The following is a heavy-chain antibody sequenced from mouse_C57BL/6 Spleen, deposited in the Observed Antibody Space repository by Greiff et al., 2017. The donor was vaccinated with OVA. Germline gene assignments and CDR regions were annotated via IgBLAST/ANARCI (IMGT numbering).Heavy chain of an antibody. CDR2: INPSSGYT. D-gene: IGHD2-4*01. CDR3: AIDYANAMDY. V-gene: IGHV1-4*01. CDR1: GYTFTSYT. J-gene: IGHJ4*01. Sequence: VQGVESGAELARPGASVKMSCKASGYTFTSYTMHWVKQRPGQGLEWIGYINPSSGYTKYNQKFKDKATLTADKSSSTAYMQLSSLTSEDSAVYYCAIDYANAMDYWGQGTSVTVSS.